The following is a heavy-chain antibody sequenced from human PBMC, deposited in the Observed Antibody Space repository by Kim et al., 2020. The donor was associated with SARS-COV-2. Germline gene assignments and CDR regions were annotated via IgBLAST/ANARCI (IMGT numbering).Heavy chain of an antibody. V-gene: IGHV1-3*01. J-gene: IGHJ4*02. D-gene: IGHD3-3*01. CDR3: ARCRSSYDFWSGYCFDY. Sequence: FQGRVTITRDTTASTAYMELSSLRSEDTAVYYCARCRSSYDFWSGYCFDYWGQGTLVTVSS.